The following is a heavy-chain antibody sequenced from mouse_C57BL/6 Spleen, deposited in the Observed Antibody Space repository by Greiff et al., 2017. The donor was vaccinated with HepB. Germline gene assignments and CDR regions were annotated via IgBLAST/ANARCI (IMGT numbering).Heavy chain of an antibody. D-gene: IGHD2-4*01. V-gene: IGHV1-61*01. CDR3: ARRDYDYVIFAY. Sequence: QVQLQQPGAELVRPGSSVKLSCKASGYTFTSYWMDWVKQRPGQGLEWIGNIYPSDSETHYNQKFKDKATLTVDKSSSTAYMQLSSLTSEDSAVYYCARRDYDYVIFAYWGQGTLVTVSA. CDR2: IYPSDSET. CDR1: GYTFTSYW. J-gene: IGHJ3*01.